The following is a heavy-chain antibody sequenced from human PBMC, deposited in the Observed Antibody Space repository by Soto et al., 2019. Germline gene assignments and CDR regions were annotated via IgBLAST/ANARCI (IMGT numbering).Heavy chain of an antibody. Sequence: PGESLKISCKGSGYRFTSYLIGWVRQMPGKGLEWMGIIYPGDSDTRYSPSFQGQVTISADKSISTAYLQWSSLKASDTAMYYCARGTRIAVAATGAFDIWGQGTMVTVSS. J-gene: IGHJ3*02. CDR2: IYPGDSDT. CDR3: ARGTRIAVAATGAFDI. D-gene: IGHD6-19*01. V-gene: IGHV5-51*01. CDR1: GYRFTSYL.